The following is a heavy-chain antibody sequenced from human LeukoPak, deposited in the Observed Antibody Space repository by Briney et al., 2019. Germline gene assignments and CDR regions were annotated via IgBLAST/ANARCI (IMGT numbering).Heavy chain of an antibody. V-gene: IGHV3-33*01. CDR3: ARGRCSGGSCDSGAEYFQH. CDR2: IWYDGSKE. D-gene: IGHD2-15*01. Sequence: GGSLRVSCAASGFTFSSYGMHWVRQVPGKGLEWVAVIWYDGSKEYYADSAKGRFTISRDNSKNTLYLQMNSLRAEDTAVYYCARGRCSGGSCDSGAEYFQHWGQGTLVTVSS. CDR1: GFTFSSYG. J-gene: IGHJ1*01.